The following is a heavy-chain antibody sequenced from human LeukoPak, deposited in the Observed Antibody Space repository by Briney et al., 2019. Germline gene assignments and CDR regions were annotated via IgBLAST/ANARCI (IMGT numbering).Heavy chain of an antibody. V-gene: IGHV4-59*08. J-gene: IGHJ4*02. CDR3: ASQGHSSSSFDY. CDR1: GGSFSGYY. Sequence: PSETLSLTCAVYGGSFSGYYWSWIRQPPGKGLEWIGYIYYSGSTNYNPSLKSRVTISVDTSKNQFSLKLSSVTAADTAVYYCASQGHSSSSFDYWGQGTLVTVSS. D-gene: IGHD6-6*01. CDR2: IYYSGST.